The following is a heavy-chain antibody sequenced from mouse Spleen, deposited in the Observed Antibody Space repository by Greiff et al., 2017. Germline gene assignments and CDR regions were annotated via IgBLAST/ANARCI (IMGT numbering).Heavy chain of an antibody. J-gene: IGHJ2*01. CDR3: ARRGNLYYFDY. CDR1: GYTFTSYW. Sequence: VQLQQSGAELVKPGASVKLSCKASGYTFTSYWMQWVKQRPGQGLEWIGEIDPSDSYTNYNQKFKGKATLTVDTSSSTAYMQLSSLTSEDSAVYYCARRGNLYYFDYWGQGTTLTVSS. CDR2: IDPSDSYT. V-gene: IGHV1-50*01. D-gene: IGHD6-1*01.